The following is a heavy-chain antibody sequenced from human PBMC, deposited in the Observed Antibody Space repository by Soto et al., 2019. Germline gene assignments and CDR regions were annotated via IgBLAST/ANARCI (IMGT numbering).Heavy chain of an antibody. CDR3: ASGWMAGFDN. D-gene: IGHD2-2*03. Sequence: PSETLSLTCNVTGDTIKNHSWNWIRQAPGKGLEWIGYIYYSGSTLYNPSFKRRVTISADTAKNQLFLRQISLPAADTAVYYGASGWMAGFDNWGQGTLVTVSS. V-gene: IGHV4-59*11. CDR1: GDTIKNHS. J-gene: IGHJ4*02. CDR2: IYYSGST.